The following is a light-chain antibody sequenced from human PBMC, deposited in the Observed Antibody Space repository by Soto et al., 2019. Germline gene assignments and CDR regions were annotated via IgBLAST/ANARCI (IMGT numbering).Light chain of an antibody. CDR3: QQYGSSPT. V-gene: IGKV3-20*01. Sequence: EIELTQSPGTLSLSPGERATLSCRASQSVSRSYLAWYQKKPGQATRLLINGASSKTTGITNKFSGSGSGKDFTLTISRLEPEDFAVYYCQQYGSSPTFGQGTKVEIK. CDR1: QSVSRSY. J-gene: IGKJ1*01. CDR2: GAS.